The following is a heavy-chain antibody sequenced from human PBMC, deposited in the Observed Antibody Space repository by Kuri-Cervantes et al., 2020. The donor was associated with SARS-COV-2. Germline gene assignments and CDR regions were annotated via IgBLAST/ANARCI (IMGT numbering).Heavy chain of an antibody. J-gene: IGHJ4*02. CDR3: ARDLGTYYYGSGSYGY. CDR2: IKQDGSEK. D-gene: IGHD3-10*01. V-gene: IGHV3-7*01. CDR1: GFTFSSYW. Sequence: GGSLRLSCAASGFTFSSYWMSWVRQAPGKGLEWVANIKQDGSEKYYVDSVKGRFTISRDNAKNSLYLQMNSLRAEDTAVYYCARDLGTYYYGSGSYGYWGQGTLVTVSS.